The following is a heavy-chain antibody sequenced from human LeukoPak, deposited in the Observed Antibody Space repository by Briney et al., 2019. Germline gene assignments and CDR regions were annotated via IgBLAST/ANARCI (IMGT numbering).Heavy chain of an antibody. V-gene: IGHV4-4*07. Sequence: PSETLSLTCTVSGGSISSYYWSWIRQPAGKGLEWIGRIYTSGSTNYNPSLKSRVTMSVDTSKNQFSLKLSSVTAADTAVYYCARARSSSPYYSYYYMDVWGKGTTVTVSS. CDR1: GGSISSYY. J-gene: IGHJ6*03. CDR2: IYTSGST. CDR3: ARARSSSPYYSYYYMDV. D-gene: IGHD6-6*01.